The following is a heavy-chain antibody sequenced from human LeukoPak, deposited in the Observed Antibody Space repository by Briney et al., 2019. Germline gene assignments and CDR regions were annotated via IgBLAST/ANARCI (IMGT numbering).Heavy chain of an antibody. V-gene: IGHV3-21*01. J-gene: IGHJ4*02. D-gene: IGHD6-13*01. Sequence: PGGSLRLSCAASGFTFSSYSMNWVRQAPGKGLEWVSSISSSSSYIYYADSVKGRFTISRDNAKNSLYLQMNSLRAEDTAVYYCARDSALAAAVDYFDYWGQGTLVTVSS. CDR2: ISSSSSYI. CDR3: ARDSALAAAVDYFDY. CDR1: GFTFSSYS.